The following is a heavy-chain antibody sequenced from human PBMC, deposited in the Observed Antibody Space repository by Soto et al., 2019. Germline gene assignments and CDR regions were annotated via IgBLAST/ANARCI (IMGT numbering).Heavy chain of an antibody. CDR2: MNPNSGNT. CDR1: GYTFSSYD. CDR3: ARLPTGYYSNLYYYYYYMDV. V-gene: IGHV1-8*01. J-gene: IGHJ6*03. Sequence: VSVKVSCKASGYTFSSYDINWVRQATGQGLXGMGWMNPNSGNTGYAQKFQGRVTMTRNTSISTAYMELSSLRSEDTAVYYCARLPTGYYSNLYYYYYYMDVWGKGTTVTVSS. D-gene: IGHD4-4*01.